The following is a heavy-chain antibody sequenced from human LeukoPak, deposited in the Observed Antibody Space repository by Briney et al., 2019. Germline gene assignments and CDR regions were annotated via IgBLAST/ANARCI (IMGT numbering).Heavy chain of an antibody. J-gene: IGHJ6*03. Sequence: SETLSLTCTVSGGSISSGSYYWSWIRQPAGKGLEWIGRIYTSGSTNYNPSLKSRVTISVDTSKNQFSLKLSSVTAADTAVYYCARVHGTVVPALWQVYYYYMDVWGKGTTVTVSS. V-gene: IGHV4-61*02. CDR1: GGSISSGSYY. CDR3: ARVHGTVVPALWQVYYYYMDV. D-gene: IGHD2-2*01. CDR2: IYTSGST.